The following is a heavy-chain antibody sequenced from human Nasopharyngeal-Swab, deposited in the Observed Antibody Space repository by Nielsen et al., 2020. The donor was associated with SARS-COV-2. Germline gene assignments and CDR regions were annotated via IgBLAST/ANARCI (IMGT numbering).Heavy chain of an antibody. CDR1: GGSISSGGYS. V-gene: IGHV4-61*08. CDR2: IYYSGST. Sequence: SETLSLTCAVSGGSISSGGYSWSWIRQPPGEGLEWIGYIYYSGSTNYNPSLKSRVTISVDTSKNQFSLKLSSVTAADTAVYYWARVGGSSWRHYYYYYGMDVWGQGTTVTVSS. CDR3: ARVGGSSWRHYYYYYGMDV. J-gene: IGHJ6*02. D-gene: IGHD6-13*01.